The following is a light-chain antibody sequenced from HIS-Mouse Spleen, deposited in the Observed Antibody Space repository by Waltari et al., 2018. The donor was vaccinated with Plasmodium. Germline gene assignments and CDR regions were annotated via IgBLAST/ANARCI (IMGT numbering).Light chain of an antibody. Sequence: SYELTQPPSVSVSPGQTARITCSGDALPKKYAYWYQQKSDQAPVLVIYEDSKRPSGIPERFSSSSSGTMATLTISGAQVEDEADYYCYSTDSSGNHRVFGGGTKLTVL. J-gene: IGLJ3*02. CDR2: EDS. CDR1: ALPKKY. CDR3: YSTDSSGNHRV. V-gene: IGLV3-10*01.